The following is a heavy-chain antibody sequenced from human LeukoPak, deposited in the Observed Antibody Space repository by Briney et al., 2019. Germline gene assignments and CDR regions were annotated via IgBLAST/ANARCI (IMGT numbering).Heavy chain of an antibody. D-gene: IGHD2-15*01. J-gene: IGHJ4*02. Sequence: GGSLRLSCAASGFTFSSFAMTWVRQAPGKGLEWVSGISGSGVATDYADSVKGRFTISRDNSKNTLFLQMNSLRAEDTAIYYCAKTSVGEGRIIGSGYFDNWGQGTQVTVSS. CDR1: GFTFSSFA. V-gene: IGHV3-23*01. CDR3: AKTSVGEGRIIGSGYFDN. CDR2: ISGSGVAT.